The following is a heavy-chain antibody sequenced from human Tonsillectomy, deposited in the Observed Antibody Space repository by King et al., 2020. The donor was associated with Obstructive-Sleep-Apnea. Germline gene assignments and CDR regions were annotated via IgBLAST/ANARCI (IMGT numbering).Heavy chain of an antibody. CDR3: AGEYASAGYV. J-gene: IGHJ6*02. Sequence: QLQESGPGLVKPSETLSLTCTVSGGSISNFYYYWGWIRQPPGKGLEWIGSINYSGNTYFNPSLKSRVTISVDTSRNQFSMKLNSVTAADTAMYYCAGEYASAGYVWGQGTTVTVSS. D-gene: IGHD2-2*01. V-gene: IGHV4-39*07. CDR1: GGSISNFYYY. CDR2: INYSGNT.